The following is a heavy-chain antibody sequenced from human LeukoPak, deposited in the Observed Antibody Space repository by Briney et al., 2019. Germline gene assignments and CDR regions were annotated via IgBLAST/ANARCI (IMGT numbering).Heavy chain of an antibody. D-gene: IGHD5-18*01. J-gene: IGHJ6*02. CDR2: IIPNFGIA. CDR1: GGTFSSYA. Sequence: SSLKLSCKASGGTFSSYAVSWVRQAPGQGLEWVGRIIPNFGIASYAQKIQGRATITADKSTSTAYMELSSLRSEDTAVYYCASGDSGYSYGYSYYYYGMDVWGQGTTVTVSS. V-gene: IGHV1-69*04. CDR3: ASGDSGYSYGYSYYYYGMDV.